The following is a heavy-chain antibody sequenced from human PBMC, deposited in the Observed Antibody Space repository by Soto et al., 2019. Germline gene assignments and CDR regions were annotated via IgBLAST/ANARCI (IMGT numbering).Heavy chain of an antibody. CDR2: ISGSADDI. CDR3: AKGKSENGVDWLDP. CDR1: GFTFSKNA. Sequence: GGSLRLSCAASGFTFSKNAMSWVRQAPGKGLEWVSTISGSADDIYYADSVKGRFTISRDSSKNTLFLQMNSLRADDTAVYYCAKGKSENGVDWLDPWGPGTLVTVSS. V-gene: IGHV3-23*01. J-gene: IGHJ5*02. D-gene: IGHD2-8*01.